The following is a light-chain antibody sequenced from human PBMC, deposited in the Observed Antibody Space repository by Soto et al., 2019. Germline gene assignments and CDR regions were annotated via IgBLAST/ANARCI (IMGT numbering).Light chain of an antibody. CDR3: CSYAGNSGV. CDR2: EVS. CDR1: SSDVGSYNF. V-gene: IGLV2-23*02. J-gene: IGLJ3*02. Sequence: QSALTQPASVSGSPGQSIIISCTGTSSDVGSYNFVSWYQQHPGKAPKLMIYEVSKRPSGVSNRFSGSKSGNTASLTISGLQPEDEADYSCCSYAGNSGVFGGGTQLTVL.